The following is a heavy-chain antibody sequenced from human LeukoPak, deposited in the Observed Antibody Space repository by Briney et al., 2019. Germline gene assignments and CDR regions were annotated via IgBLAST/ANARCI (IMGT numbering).Heavy chain of an antibody. CDR2: ISYGGKKD. Sequence: GGSLSLSCAASGFTYSNYAMRWVRQTPDRVLEWVASISYGGKKDFYADSVKGRFTISRDNSKSSLYLQMNGLRAEDTAVYYCRSTSSQEFGDAFDIWGQGTMVTVSS. J-gene: IGHJ3*02. D-gene: IGHD2-2*01. V-gene: IGHV3-30*04. CDR1: GFTYSNYA. CDR3: RSTSSQEFGDAFDI.